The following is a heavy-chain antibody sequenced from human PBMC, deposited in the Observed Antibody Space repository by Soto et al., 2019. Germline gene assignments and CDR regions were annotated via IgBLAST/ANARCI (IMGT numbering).Heavy chain of an antibody. CDR2: ISGSGGST. CDR1: GFTFSSYA. CDR3: AKDQTRPNYDILTGYPQRLVPVAFDI. J-gene: IGHJ3*02. D-gene: IGHD3-9*01. V-gene: IGHV3-23*01. Sequence: GGSLRLSCAASGFTFSSYAMSWVRQAPGKGLEWVSAISGSGGSTYYADSVKGQFTISRDNSKNTLYLQMNSLRAEDTAVYYCAKDQTRPNYDILTGYPQRLVPVAFDIWGQGTMVTVSS.